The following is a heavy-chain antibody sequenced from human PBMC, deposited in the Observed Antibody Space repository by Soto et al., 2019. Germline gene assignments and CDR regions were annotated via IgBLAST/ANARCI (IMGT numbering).Heavy chain of an antibody. V-gene: IGHV4-30-4*01. D-gene: IGHD5-12*01. CDR3: AREKGYISGPKNFDY. CDR2: IYDSGSS. Sequence: SETLSLTCTVSGASISSGDYFWSWIRQSPGKGLEWIGYIYDSGSSYYNPSLKSRVTMSVDTSKNQFSLKLRSVTAADTAVYYCAREKGYISGPKNFDYWGQGTLVTVS. J-gene: IGHJ4*02. CDR1: GASISSGDYF.